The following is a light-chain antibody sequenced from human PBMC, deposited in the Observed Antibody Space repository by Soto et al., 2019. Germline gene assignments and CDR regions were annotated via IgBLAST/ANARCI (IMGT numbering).Light chain of an antibody. CDR2: DVS. CDR3: CSYAGSYIYV. Sequence: LTQPRSVSGSPGQSVAISCTGTSSDVGGYNHVSWYQHHPGKGPKLILYDVSKRPSGVPDRFSGSKSGNTASLTISGLQPEDEADYYCCSYAGSYIYVFGTGTKVTVL. J-gene: IGLJ1*01. CDR1: SSDVGGYNH. V-gene: IGLV2-11*01.